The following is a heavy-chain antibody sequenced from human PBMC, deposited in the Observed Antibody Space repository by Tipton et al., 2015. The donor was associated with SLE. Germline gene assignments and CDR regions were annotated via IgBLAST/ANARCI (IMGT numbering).Heavy chain of an antibody. CDR2: IYYSGST. J-gene: IGHJ4*02. CDR3: ARQKSSGYYFDY. D-gene: IGHD6-19*01. Sequence: TLSLTCTVSGGSISSSSYYWGWIRQPPGKGLEWIGSIYYSGSTYYNPSLKSRVTISVDTSKNQFSLKLSSVTAADTAVHYCARQKSSGYYFDYWGQGTLVTVSS. V-gene: IGHV4-39*01. CDR1: GGSISSSSYY.